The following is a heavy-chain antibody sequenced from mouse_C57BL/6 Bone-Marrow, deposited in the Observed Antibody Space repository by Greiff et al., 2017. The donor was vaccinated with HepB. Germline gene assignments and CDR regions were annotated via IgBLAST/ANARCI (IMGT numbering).Heavy chain of an antibody. CDR3: ARELGRGY. D-gene: IGHD4-1*01. J-gene: IGHJ2*01. V-gene: IGHV1-81*01. Sequence: QVQLQQSGAELARPGASVKLSCEASGYTFTSYGISWVKQRTGQGLEWIGEIYPRSGNTYYNEKFKGKATLTADKSSSTAYMELRSLTSEDSAVYFCARELGRGYWGQGTTLTVSS. CDR2: IYPRSGNT. CDR1: GYTFTSYG.